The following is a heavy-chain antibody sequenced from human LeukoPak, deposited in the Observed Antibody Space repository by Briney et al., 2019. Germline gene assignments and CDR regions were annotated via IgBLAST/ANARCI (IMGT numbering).Heavy chain of an antibody. V-gene: IGHV4-59*01. D-gene: IGHD6-19*01. J-gene: IGHJ4*02. Sequence: SETLSLTCTVSGGSIGSYYWTRIRQPPGKGLEWIGYIYYTGTTNYNPSLKSRVTISIDTSKNQFSLKLSFVTAADTAVYYCARGHGSGSLGSFDYWGQGTLVTVSS. CDR1: GGSIGSYY. CDR2: IYYTGTT. CDR3: ARGHGSGSLGSFDY.